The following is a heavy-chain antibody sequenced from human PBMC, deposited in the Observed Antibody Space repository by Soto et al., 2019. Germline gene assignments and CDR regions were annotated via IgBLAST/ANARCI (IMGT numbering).Heavy chain of an antibody. D-gene: IGHD1-26*01. V-gene: IGHV4-39*01. CDR2: IYYSGST. CDR3: ARQAIHSRGGVGAWY. J-gene: IGHJ4*02. Sequence: ASETLSLTCTVSGGSISTSSYYWGWIRQPPGKGLEWIGSIYYSGSTYYNPSLKSRVTISVDTSQNQFSLNLSSVTAADTAVYYCARQAIHSRGGVGAWYWGQGTQVTVSS. CDR1: GGSISTSSYY.